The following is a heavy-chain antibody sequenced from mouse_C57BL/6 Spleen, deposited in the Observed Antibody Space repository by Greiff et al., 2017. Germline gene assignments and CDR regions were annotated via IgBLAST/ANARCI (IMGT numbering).Heavy chain of an antibody. J-gene: IGHJ1*03. CDR2: IYPSDSET. D-gene: IGHD3-3*01. Sequence: QVHVKQPGAELVRPGSSVKLSCKASGYTFTSYWMDWVKQRPGQGLEWIGNIYPSDSETHYNQKFKDKATLTVDKSSSTAYMQLSSLTSEDSAVYYCARSALGTSVWGTGTTVTVSS. CDR3: ARSALGTSV. CDR1: GYTFTSYW. V-gene: IGHV1-61*01.